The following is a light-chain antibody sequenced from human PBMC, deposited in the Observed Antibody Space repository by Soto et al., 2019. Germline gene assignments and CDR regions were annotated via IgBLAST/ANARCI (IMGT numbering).Light chain of an antibody. CDR1: SSNIGAGYD. CDR3: PSYDSSLSGRV. J-gene: IGLJ1*01. CDR2: GNS. Sequence: QSALTQPPSVSGAPGQRVTISCTGSSSNIGAGYDVHWYQQLPGTAPKLLIYGNSNRPSGVPDRFSGSKSGTSASLAITGLQAEDEADYYCPSYDSSLSGRVFGTGTKLTDL. V-gene: IGLV1-40*01.